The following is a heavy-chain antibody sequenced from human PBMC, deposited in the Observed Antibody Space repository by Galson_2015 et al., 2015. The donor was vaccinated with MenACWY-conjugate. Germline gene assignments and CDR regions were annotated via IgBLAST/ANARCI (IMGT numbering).Heavy chain of an antibody. CDR3: ARTGGYRFGDAFDF. Sequence: SLRLSCAASGFTFSTYSINWDRQAPGKGLEWVSSISSTGSYIYYADSVKGRFTISRDNARNSVYLQMNSLRAEDTAVYYCARTGGYRFGDAFDFWGQGTMVTVSS. CDR1: GFTFSTYS. CDR2: ISSTGSYI. V-gene: IGHV3-21*01. D-gene: IGHD2-15*01. J-gene: IGHJ3*01.